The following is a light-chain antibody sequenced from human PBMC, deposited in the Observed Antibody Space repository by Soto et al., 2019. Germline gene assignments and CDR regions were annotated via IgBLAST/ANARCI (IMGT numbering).Light chain of an antibody. V-gene: IGLV2-14*01. CDR1: SSDVGGYNY. Sequence: QSVLTQPASVXXSXXXXXXISCTGTSSDVGGYNYVSWYQQHPGKAPKLMIYEVSNRPSGVSNRFSGSKSGNTASLTISGLQAEDEADYYCSSYTSSSTLVVFGGGTKLTVL. J-gene: IGLJ2*01. CDR2: EVS. CDR3: SSYTSSSTLVV.